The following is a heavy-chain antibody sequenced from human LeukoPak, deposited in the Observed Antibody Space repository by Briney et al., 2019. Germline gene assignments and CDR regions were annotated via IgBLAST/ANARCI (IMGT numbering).Heavy chain of an antibody. CDR2: IYYSGST. Sequence: PSETLSLTCTVSGGSISSSSYYWGWIRQPPGKGLEWIGSIYYSGSTYYNPSLKSRVTISVDTSKNQFSLKLSSVTAADTAVYYCARDRQYSSSWYDAFDIWGQGTMVTVSS. D-gene: IGHD6-13*01. V-gene: IGHV4-39*07. J-gene: IGHJ3*02. CDR1: GGSISSSSYY. CDR3: ARDRQYSSSWYDAFDI.